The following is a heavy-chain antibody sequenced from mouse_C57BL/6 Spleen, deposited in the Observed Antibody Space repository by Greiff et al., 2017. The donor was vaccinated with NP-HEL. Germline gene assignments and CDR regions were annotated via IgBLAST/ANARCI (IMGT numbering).Heavy chain of an antibody. D-gene: IGHD3-3*01. Sequence: QVQLQQPGAELVKPGASVKLSCKASGYTFTSYWMQWVKQRPGQGLEWIGEIDPSDSYTNYNHKFKGKATLTVDTSSSTAYMQLSSLTSEDSAVEDCASGWAVGWYAMGDWGQGTSVTVAS. V-gene: IGHV1-50*01. CDR1: GYTFTSYW. J-gene: IGHJ4*01. CDR3: ASGWAVGWYAMGD. CDR2: IDPSDSYT.